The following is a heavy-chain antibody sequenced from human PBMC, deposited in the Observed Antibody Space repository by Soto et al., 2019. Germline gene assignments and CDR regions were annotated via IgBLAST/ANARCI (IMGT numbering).Heavy chain of an antibody. Sequence: GGSLRLSCAASGFTFSSYAMSWVRLAPGKGLEWVSAITGVGNTFYVDSVKGRFTTSRDNSKSIAYLQMNSLKIDDTAVYHCSRVPRNNRGAPLDYWGQGTLVTVSS. CDR3: SRVPRNNRGAPLDY. V-gene: IGHV3-23*01. CDR2: ITGVGNT. J-gene: IGHJ4*02. D-gene: IGHD3-10*01. CDR1: GFTFSSYA.